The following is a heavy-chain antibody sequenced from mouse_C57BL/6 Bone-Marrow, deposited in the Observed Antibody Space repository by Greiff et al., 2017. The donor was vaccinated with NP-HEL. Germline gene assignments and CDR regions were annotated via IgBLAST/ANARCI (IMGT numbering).Heavy chain of an antibody. CDR3: ARHGSYDGHCGEFDY. CDR2: ISNGGGST. D-gene: IGHD2-3*01. Sequence: EVMLVESGGGLVQPGGSLKLSCAASGFTFSDYYMYWVRQTPEKRLEWVAYISNGGGSTYYPDTVKGRFTISRDNAKNTLYLQMSRLKSEDTAMYYCARHGSYDGHCGEFDYWGQGTTLTVSS. J-gene: IGHJ2*01. V-gene: IGHV5-12*01. CDR1: GFTFSDYY.